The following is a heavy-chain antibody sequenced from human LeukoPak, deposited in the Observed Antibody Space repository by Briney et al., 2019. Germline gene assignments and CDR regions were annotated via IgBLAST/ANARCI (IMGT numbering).Heavy chain of an antibody. J-gene: IGHJ4*02. D-gene: IGHD3-22*01. Sequence: SETLSLTCTVSGGSISSYYWSWIRQPPGKGLEWIGYIYYSGSTNYNPSLKSRVTISVDTSKNQFSLKLSSVTAADTAVYYCARGLYYYDSSGYYDYWGQGTLVSVSS. CDR2: IYYSGST. CDR3: ARGLYYYDSSGYYDY. CDR1: GGSISSYY. V-gene: IGHV4-59*01.